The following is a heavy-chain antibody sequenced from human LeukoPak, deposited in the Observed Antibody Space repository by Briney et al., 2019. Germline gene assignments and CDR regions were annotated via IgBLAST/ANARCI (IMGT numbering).Heavy chain of an antibody. J-gene: IGHJ6*03. D-gene: IGHD6-13*01. CDR3: AKDGYSRGYYYFYMDV. CDR2: IRYDGSDK. V-gene: IGHV3-30*02. Sequence: GGSLRLSCAASGFTFSNFGMHWVRQAPGKGLEWVAVIRYDGSDKYYADSVKGRFTISRDNSKNTLYLQMNSLRAEDTGVYYCAKDGYSRGYYYFYMDVWGKGTTVTVSS. CDR1: GFTFSNFG.